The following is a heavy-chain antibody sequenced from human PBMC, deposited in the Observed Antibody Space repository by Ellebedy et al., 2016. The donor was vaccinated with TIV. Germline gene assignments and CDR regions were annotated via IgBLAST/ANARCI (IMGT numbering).Heavy chain of an antibody. CDR3: ARDGAYGDYAPGQYGMDV. Sequence: GGSLRLSCAASGFSFRSYWMSWVRQAPGKGLEWVANMRDEGSEKYYVESVRGRFTISRDNAKNSLYLQMNSLTAEDTAVYYCARDGAYGDYAPGQYGMDVWGQGTTVIVS. D-gene: IGHD4-17*01. CDR1: GFSFRSYW. V-gene: IGHV3-7*01. CDR2: MRDEGSEK. J-gene: IGHJ6*02.